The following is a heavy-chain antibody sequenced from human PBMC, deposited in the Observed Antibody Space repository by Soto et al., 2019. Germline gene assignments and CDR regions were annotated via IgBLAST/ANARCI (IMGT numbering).Heavy chain of an antibody. CDR2: INHSGST. CDR1: GGSFSGYY. CDR3: ARESVYSSSSLTFDY. V-gene: IGHV4-34*01. Sequence: PETLSLTCAVYGGSFSGYYWSWIRQPPGKGLEWIGEINHSGSTNYNPSLKSRVTISVDTSKNQFSLKLSSVTAADTAVYYCARESVYSSSSLTFDYWGQGTLVTVSS. D-gene: IGHD6-6*01. J-gene: IGHJ4*02.